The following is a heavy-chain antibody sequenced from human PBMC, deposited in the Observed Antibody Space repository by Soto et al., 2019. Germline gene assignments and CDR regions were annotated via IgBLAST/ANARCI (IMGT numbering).Heavy chain of an antibody. J-gene: IGHJ6*02. V-gene: IGHV5-51*01. CDR1: GYSFNSYW. Sequence: PGESLKISCKGSGYSFNSYWIGWVRQMPGRGLECMGIIYPGDSDTRYSPSFQGQVTISADKSISTAYLQWSSLKASDIAMYYCARLMTGKSYYYYGMDVWGQGTTVTVSS. CDR3: ARLMTGKSYYYYGMDV. CDR2: IYPGDSDT.